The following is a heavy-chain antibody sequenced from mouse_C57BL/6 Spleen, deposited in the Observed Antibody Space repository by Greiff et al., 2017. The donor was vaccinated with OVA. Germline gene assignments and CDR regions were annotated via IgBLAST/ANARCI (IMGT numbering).Heavy chain of an antibody. CDR1: GFNIKDYY. D-gene: IGHD1-1*01. CDR2: IDPEDGDT. CDR3: TRYYYGSSYDYYAMDY. J-gene: IGHJ4*01. V-gene: IGHV14-1*01. Sequence: EVKLVESGAELVRPGASVKLSCTASGFNIKDYYMHWVKQRPEQGLEWIGRIDPEDGDTEYAPKFQGKATMTADTSSNTAYLQLSSLTSEDTAVYYCTRYYYGSSYDYYAMDYWGQGTSVTVSS.